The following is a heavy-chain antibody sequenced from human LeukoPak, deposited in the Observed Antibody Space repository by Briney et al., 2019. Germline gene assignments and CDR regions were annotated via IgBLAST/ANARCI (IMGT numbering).Heavy chain of an antibody. J-gene: IGHJ6*03. D-gene: IGHD4-17*01. CDR2: INHSGSA. V-gene: IGHV4-34*01. Sequence: SETLSLTCAVYGGSFSGYYWSWIRQPPGKGLEWIGEINHSGSANCNPSLKSRVTISVDTSKNQFSLKLSSVTAADTAVYYCARAHGDYAFYYYYYYMDVWGKGTTVTISS. CDR1: GGSFSGYY. CDR3: ARAHGDYAFYYYYYYMDV.